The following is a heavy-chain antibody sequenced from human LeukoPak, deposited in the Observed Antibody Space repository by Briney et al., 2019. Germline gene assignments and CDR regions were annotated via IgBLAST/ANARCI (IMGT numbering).Heavy chain of an antibody. CDR1: GFTFDDYA. V-gene: IGHV3-53*01. J-gene: IGHJ3*02. CDR2: IYSGGST. D-gene: IGHD3-22*01. Sequence: GESLKISCAASGFTFDDYAMHWVRQAPGKGLEWVSVIYSGGSTYYADSVKGRFTISRDNSKNTLYLQMNSLRAEDTAVYYCARDLVRDSSGGDAFDIWGQGTMVTVSS. CDR3: ARDLVRDSSGGDAFDI.